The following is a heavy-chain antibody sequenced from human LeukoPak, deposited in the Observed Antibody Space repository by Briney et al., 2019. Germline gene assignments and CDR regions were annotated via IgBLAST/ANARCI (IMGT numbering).Heavy chain of an antibody. J-gene: IGHJ4*02. V-gene: IGHV4-59*01. CDR2: IYYSGST. CDR1: GGSISSYY. Sequence: SETLSLTCTVSGGSISSYYWSWIRQPPGKGLEWIGYIYYSGSTNYNPSLKSRVTISVDTSKNQFSLKLSSVTAADTTVYYCARHNWNYDFDYWGQGTLVTVSS. D-gene: IGHD1-7*01. CDR3: ARHNWNYDFDY.